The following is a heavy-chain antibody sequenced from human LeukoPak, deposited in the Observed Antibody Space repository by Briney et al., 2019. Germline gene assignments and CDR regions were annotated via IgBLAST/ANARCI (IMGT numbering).Heavy chain of an antibody. Sequence: SGGSLRLSCAASGLTFSDFPMHWVRQAPGKGLEWVALISYDGSKKYYADSVKGRFTISRDNSENTLYLQMNSLRTEDTAVFYCVRDRMGVAGTEFDYWGQGTLVTVSS. V-gene: IGHV3-30-3*01. D-gene: IGHD1/OR15-1a*01. CDR1: GLTFSDFP. CDR2: ISYDGSKK. J-gene: IGHJ4*02. CDR3: VRDRMGVAGTEFDY.